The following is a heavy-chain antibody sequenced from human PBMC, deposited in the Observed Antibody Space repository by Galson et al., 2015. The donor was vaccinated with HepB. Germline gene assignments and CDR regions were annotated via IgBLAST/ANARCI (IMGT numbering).Heavy chain of an antibody. CDR1: GGSITSYY. V-gene: IGHV4-59*01. J-gene: IGHJ4*02. CDR2: IYYSGST. CDR3: ARDRDGYGSGSYYYYFDY. D-gene: IGHD3-10*01. Sequence: ETLSLTCTVSGGSITSYYWSWIRQPPGKGLEWIGYIYYSGSTNYNPSLKSRVTTSVDTPKNQFSLKLSSVTAADTAVYYCARDRDGYGSGSYYYYFDYWGQGTLVTVSS.